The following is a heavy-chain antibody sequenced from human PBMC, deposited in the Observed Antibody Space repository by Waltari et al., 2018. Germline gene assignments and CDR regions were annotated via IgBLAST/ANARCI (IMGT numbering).Heavy chain of an antibody. D-gene: IGHD3-10*01. CDR3: ARDRLGGGDY. J-gene: IGHJ4*02. Sequence: EVQLVESGGGLVKPGGSLRLSCAASGFTFSSYSMNWVRQAPGKGVEWVSSISSSSSYIYYADSGKGRFTISRDNAKNSLYLQMNSLRAEDTAVYYCARDRLGGGDYWGQGTLVTVSS. CDR2: ISSSSSYI. CDR1: GFTFSSYS. V-gene: IGHV3-21*01.